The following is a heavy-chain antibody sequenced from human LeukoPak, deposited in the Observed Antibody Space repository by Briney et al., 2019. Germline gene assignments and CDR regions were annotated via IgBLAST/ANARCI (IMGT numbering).Heavy chain of an antibody. D-gene: IGHD1-7*01. J-gene: IGHJ4*02. CDR1: GYSISSGYY. V-gene: IGHV4-38-2*02. CDR3: ARATQLELQRVIDY. CDR2: IYHSGST. Sequence: SETLSLTCTVSGYSISSGYYWGWIRQPPGKGLEWIGSIYHSGSTYYNPSLKSRVTISVDTSKNQFSLKLSSVTAADTAVYYCARATQLELQRVIDYWGQGTLVTVSS.